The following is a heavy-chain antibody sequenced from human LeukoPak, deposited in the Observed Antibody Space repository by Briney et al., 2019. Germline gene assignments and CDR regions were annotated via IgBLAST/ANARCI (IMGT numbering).Heavy chain of an antibody. CDR2: IYHSGST. D-gene: IGHD2-2*01. V-gene: IGHV4-38-2*01. J-gene: IGHJ4*02. CDR3: ARAPNQLAFDY. Sequence: SETLSLTCAVSGYSISSGYYWGWIRQPPGKGLEWIGSIYHSGSTYYNPSLKSRVTISVDTSKNQFSLKLSSVTAADTAVYYCARAPNQLAFDYWGQGTLVTVSS. CDR1: GYSISSGYY.